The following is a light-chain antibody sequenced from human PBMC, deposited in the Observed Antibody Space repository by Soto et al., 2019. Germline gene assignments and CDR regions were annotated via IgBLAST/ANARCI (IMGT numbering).Light chain of an antibody. V-gene: IGKV1-5*01. CDR3: QQYKTYWT. CDR1: QSIRTY. J-gene: IGKJ1*01. Sequence: DIQMTQSPSTLSASLGDRVTITCRASQSIRTYLAWFQQKPGRAPRLLMYDASTLQGGVPSRFSGTGSGTEFTLTISSLQSDDFATYYCQQYKTYWTFGQGTKVDIK. CDR2: DAS.